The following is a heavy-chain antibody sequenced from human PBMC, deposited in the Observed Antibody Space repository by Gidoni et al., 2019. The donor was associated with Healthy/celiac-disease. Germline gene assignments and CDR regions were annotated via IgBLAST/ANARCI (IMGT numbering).Heavy chain of an antibody. Sequence: EVQLVESGGGLVKPGGSLRLSGAASGFTFSSYSMNWVRQAPGKGLEWVSSISSSYIYYADSVKGRFTISRDNAKNSLYLQMNSLRAEDTAVYYCARDQTHYDSSGYTTDAFDIWGQGTMVIVSS. J-gene: IGHJ3*02. CDR1: GFTFSSYS. V-gene: IGHV3-21*01. CDR2: ISSSYI. D-gene: IGHD3-22*01. CDR3: ARDQTHYDSSGYTTDAFDI.